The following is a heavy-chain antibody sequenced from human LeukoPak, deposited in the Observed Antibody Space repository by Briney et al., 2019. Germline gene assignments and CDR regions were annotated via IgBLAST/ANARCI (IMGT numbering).Heavy chain of an antibody. CDR1: GFTSSNAW. Sequence: GGSLRLSCAASGFTSSNAWMSWVRKAPGQGLEWVGRIKRKTDGGTTDYAAPVKGRFTISRDDSKDTLYLQMNSLKAEDTAVYYCTTDFTTGAFDYWGQGTLVTVSS. J-gene: IGHJ4*02. CDR2: IKRKTDGGTT. V-gene: IGHV3-15*01. CDR3: TTDFTTGAFDY. D-gene: IGHD1-1*01.